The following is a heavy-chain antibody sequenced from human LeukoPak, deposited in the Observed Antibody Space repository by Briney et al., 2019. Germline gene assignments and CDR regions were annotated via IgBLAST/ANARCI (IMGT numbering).Heavy chain of an antibody. CDR2: IYDSGST. J-gene: IGHJ4*02. CDR3: ARLSHYFDSSGYYYVRFFDY. D-gene: IGHD3-22*01. CDR1: GGSISSYS. Sequence: SETLSLTCTVSGGSISSYSWSCIRQPPGKGLECIGYIYDSGSTNYNPSLKSRVAISVDKSKNQFSLKLSYVTAADTAVYYCARLSHYFDSSGYYYVRFFDYWGQGTLVTVSS. V-gene: IGHV4-59*08.